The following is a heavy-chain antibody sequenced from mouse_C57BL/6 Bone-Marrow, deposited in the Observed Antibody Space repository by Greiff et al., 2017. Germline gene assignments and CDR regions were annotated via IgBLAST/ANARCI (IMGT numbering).Heavy chain of an antibody. CDR1: GFNFKDDY. V-gene: IGHV14-4*01. CDR2: IDPENGDT. CDR3: TTGGVDY. Sequence: EVQLQQSGAELVRPGASVKLSCTASGFNFKDDYMHWVKQRPEQGLEWIGRIDPENGDTEYASKFQGKATITADTSSNTAYLQLSSLTSEDTAVYYCTTGGVDYWGQGTSVTVSS. J-gene: IGHJ4*01.